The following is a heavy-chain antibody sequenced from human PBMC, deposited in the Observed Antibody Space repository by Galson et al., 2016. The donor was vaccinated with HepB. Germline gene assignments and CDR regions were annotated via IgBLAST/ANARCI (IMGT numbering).Heavy chain of an antibody. V-gene: IGHV3-7*05. J-gene: IGHJ4*02. Sequence: FLRLSCASSGFTFSSYWMNWVRQAPGKGLEWVAIIKQDGSAKYYVDSLKGRFTISRDNAKNSLYLQMSSLRPEDTAVYYCALGQGFLADSWGQGTLVTVSS. CDR3: ALGQGFLADS. CDR2: IKQDGSAK. CDR1: GFTFSSYW.